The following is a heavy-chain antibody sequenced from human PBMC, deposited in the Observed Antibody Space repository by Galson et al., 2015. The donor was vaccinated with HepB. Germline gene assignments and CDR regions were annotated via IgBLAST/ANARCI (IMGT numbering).Heavy chain of an antibody. CDR1: GGTFSSYT. V-gene: IGHV1-69*04. Sequence: SVKVSCKASGGTFSSYTISWVRQAPGQGLEWMGRIIPILGIANYAQKFQGRVTITADKSTSTAYMELSSLRSEDTAVYCCARDGGGVGSYDYWGQGTLVTASS. J-gene: IGHJ4*02. D-gene: IGHD1-26*01. CDR3: ARDGGGVGSYDY. CDR2: IIPILGIA.